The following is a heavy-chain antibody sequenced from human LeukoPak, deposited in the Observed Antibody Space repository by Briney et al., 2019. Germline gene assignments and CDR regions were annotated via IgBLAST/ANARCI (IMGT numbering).Heavy chain of an antibody. CDR2: IDHSGST. V-gene: IGHV4-34*01. J-gene: IGHJ4*02. D-gene: IGHD3-16*01. CDR1: GGSFSGYY. CDR3: ARVPGGSGYFDY. Sequence: SETLSLTCAVYGGSFSGYYWSWIRQPPGKGLEWIGEIDHSGSTNYNPSLKSRVTISVDTSKNQFSLKLSSVTAADTAVYYCARVPGGSGYFDYWGQGTLVTVSS.